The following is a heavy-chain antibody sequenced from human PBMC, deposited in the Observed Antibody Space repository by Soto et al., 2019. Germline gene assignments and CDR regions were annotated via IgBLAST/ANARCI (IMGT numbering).Heavy chain of an antibody. CDR2: IYYSGST. Sequence: SETLSLTCTVSGGSISSGGYYWSWIRQHPGKGLEWIGYIYYSGSTYYNPSLKSRVTISVDTSKNQFSLKLSSVTAADTAVYYCARNYYDSSGIKDDAFDIWGQGTMVTVSS. J-gene: IGHJ3*02. CDR3: ARNYYDSSGIKDDAFDI. V-gene: IGHV4-31*03. CDR1: GGSISSGGYY. D-gene: IGHD3-22*01.